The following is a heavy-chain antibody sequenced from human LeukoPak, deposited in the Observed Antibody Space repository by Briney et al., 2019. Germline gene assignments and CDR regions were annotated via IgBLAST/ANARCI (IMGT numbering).Heavy chain of an antibody. J-gene: IGHJ4*02. V-gene: IGHV3-66*01. Sequence: GGSLRLSCAASGFTVSGIYMSWVRQAPEKGLEWVSVIYAAGSIYYADSVKGRVTISRDNSKNTLYLQMNSLRAEDTAVYYCARGQWEGTFDSWGQGTLVTVSS. D-gene: IGHD1-26*01. CDR2: IYAAGSI. CDR3: ARGQWEGTFDS. CDR1: GFTVSGIY.